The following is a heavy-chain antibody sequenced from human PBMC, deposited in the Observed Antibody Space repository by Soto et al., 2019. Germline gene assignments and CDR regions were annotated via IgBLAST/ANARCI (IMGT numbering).Heavy chain of an antibody. J-gene: IGHJ4*02. CDR2: ISAYSGNT. D-gene: IGHD3-9*01. V-gene: IGHV1-18*01. Sequence: QVQLVQSGAEVKKPGASVKVSCKASGYTFTSYGISWVRQAPGQGLEWMGWISAYSGNTNYAQNLQGRVTMTTDTSRSTAYMELRSLRSGDTAVYYCARQYDILSGYYLEVGYWGQGTRVTVSS. CDR3: ARQYDILSGYYLEVGY. CDR1: GYTFTSYG.